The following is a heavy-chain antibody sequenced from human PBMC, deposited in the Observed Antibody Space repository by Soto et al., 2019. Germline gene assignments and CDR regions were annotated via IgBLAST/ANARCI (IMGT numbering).Heavy chain of an antibody. D-gene: IGHD6-13*01. Sequence: QVQLVQSGAEVKKPGASVRVSCKASGYTFTSYGISWVRQAAGQGLEWMGWISAYNGNTNYAQSLQGRVTMTTDTSTTTAYMELRSLQSDDTGVYYCARVSPSSRAAEPWGQGTLVTVS. CDR3: ARVSPSSRAAEP. V-gene: IGHV1-18*01. J-gene: IGHJ4*02. CDR1: GYTFTSYG. CDR2: ISAYNGNT.